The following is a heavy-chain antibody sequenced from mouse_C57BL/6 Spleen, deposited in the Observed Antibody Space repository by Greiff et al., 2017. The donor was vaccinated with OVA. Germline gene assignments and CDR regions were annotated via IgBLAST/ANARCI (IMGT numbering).Heavy chain of an antibody. D-gene: IGHD1-1*01. CDR2: IYPRSGNT. Sequence: VQLQESGAELARPGASVKLSCKASGYTFTSYGISWVKQRTGQGLEWIGEIYPRSGNTYYNEKFKGKATLTADKSSSTAYMELRSLTSEDSAVYFCARYTTVVALYYFDYWGQGTTLTVSS. CDR1: GYTFTSYG. V-gene: IGHV1-81*01. J-gene: IGHJ2*01. CDR3: ARYTTVVALYYFDY.